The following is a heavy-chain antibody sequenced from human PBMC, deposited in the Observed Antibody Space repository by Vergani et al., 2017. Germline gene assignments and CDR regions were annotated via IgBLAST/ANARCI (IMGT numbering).Heavy chain of an antibody. CDR1: GFTFSSYG. CDR3: AKFAAAAGKTNDY. D-gene: IGHD6-13*01. CDR2: ISYDGSNK. J-gene: IGHJ4*02. V-gene: IGHV3-30*18. Sequence: VQLLESGGGLVQPGGSLRLSCAASGFTFSSYGMHWVRQAPGKGLEWVAVISYDGSNKYYADSVKGRFTISRDNSKNTLYLQMNSLRAEDTAVYYCAKFAAAAGKTNDYWGQGTLVTVSS.